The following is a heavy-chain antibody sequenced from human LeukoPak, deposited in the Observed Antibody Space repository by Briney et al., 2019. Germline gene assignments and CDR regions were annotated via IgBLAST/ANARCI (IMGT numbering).Heavy chain of an antibody. Sequence: SETLSLTCTVSGGSISSYYWSWIRQPPGKGVEWVGYIYYSGSTNYNPSLKSRVTISVDTSKNQFSLKLSSVTAADTAVYYCARTGGRGYSYGYFDYWGQGTLVTVSS. CDR3: ARTGGRGYSYGYFDY. J-gene: IGHJ4*02. V-gene: IGHV4-59*01. D-gene: IGHD5-18*01. CDR1: GGSISSYY. CDR2: IYYSGST.